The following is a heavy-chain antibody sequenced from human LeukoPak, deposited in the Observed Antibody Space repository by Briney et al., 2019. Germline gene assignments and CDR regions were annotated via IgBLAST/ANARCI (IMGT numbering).Heavy chain of an antibody. J-gene: IGHJ6*03. CDR1: GGSINSHY. Sequence: SETLSLTCTVSGGSINSHYWSWIRQTAGQGLEWIGRIYSSGSTNYNPSLKSRVTMSIDTSKNQFSLKLSSVTAADTAVYYCARCIVVVPAAITYYYYMDVWGKGTTVTVSS. CDR3: ARCIVVVPAAITYYYYMDV. D-gene: IGHD2-2*01. CDR2: IYSSGST. V-gene: IGHV4-4*07.